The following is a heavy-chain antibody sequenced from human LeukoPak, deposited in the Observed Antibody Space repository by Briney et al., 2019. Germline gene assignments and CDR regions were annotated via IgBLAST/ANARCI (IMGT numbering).Heavy chain of an antibody. J-gene: IGHJ4*02. V-gene: IGHV1-69*05. CDR1: GGSFSSYA. CDR2: IIPIFGTA. CDR3: ARDCSSTSCYMHYFDY. D-gene: IGHD2-2*02. Sequence: ASVNVSCKASGGSFSSYAISWVRQAPGQGLEWMGGIIPIFGTANYAQKFQGRVTITTDESTSTAYMELSSLRSEDTAVYYCARDCSSTSCYMHYFDYWGQGTLVTVSS.